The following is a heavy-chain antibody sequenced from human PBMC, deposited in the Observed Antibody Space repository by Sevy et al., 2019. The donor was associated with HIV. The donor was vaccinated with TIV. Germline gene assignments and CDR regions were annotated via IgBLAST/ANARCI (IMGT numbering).Heavy chain of an antibody. V-gene: IGHV3-21*04. CDR1: GFSFDSYD. D-gene: IGHD3-3*01. J-gene: IGHJ5*02. CDR3: ARGRGVFGAVAINWFDP. Sequence: GGSLRLSCTGSGFSFDSYDMNWVRQAPGKGLEWVASISSVSTIIYYGDSVKGRFTISRDNSKNTLYLQMNNLRADDTAVYYCARGRGVFGAVAINWFDPWGQGALVTVSS. CDR2: ISSVSTII.